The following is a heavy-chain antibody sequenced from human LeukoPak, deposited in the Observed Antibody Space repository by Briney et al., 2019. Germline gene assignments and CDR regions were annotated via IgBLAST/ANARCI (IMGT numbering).Heavy chain of an antibody. CDR1: GYTFTSYG. CDR3: AREGLAARTADYYYYYYMDV. V-gene: IGHV1-18*01. D-gene: IGHD6-6*01. J-gene: IGHJ6*03. CDR2: ISAYNGNT. Sequence: ASVKVSCKASGYTFTSYGISWVRQAPRQGLEWMGWISAYNGNTNYAQKPQGRVTMTTDTSTSTAYMELRSLRSDDTAVYYCAREGLAARTADYYYYYYMDVWGKGTTVTVSS.